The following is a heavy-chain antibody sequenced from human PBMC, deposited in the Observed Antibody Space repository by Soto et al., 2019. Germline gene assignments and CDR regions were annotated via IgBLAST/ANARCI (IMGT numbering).Heavy chain of an antibody. CDR1: GYTFTSYG. J-gene: IGHJ6*03. D-gene: IGHD3-10*01. CDR3: ARVLGSGSYYYYYYMDV. CDR2: ISAYNGNT. Sequence: ASVKVSCXASGYTFTSYGISWVRQAPGQGLEWMGWISAYNGNTNYAQKLQGRVTMTTDTSTSTAYMELRSLRSDDTAVYYCARVLGSGSYYYYYYMDVWGKGATVTVSS. V-gene: IGHV1-18*01.